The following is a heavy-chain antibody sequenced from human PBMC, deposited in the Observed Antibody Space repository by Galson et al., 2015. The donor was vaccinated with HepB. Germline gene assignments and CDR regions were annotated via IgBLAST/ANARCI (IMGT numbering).Heavy chain of an antibody. J-gene: IGHJ6*02. CDR1: GYTFTSYG. CDR3: ARAVPIFHCRSTSCYTAYGMDV. V-gene: IGHV1-18*01. CDR2: ISAYNGNT. D-gene: IGHD2-2*02. Sequence: SVKVSCKASGYTFTSYGISWVRQAPGQGLEWMGWISAYNGNTNYAQKLQGRVTMTTDTSTSTAYMELRSLRSADTAVYYCARAVPIFHCRSTSCYTAYGMDVWGQGTTVTVSS.